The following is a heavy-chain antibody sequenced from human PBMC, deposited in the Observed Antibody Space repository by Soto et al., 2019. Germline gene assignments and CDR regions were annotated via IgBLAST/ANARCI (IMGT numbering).Heavy chain of an antibody. Sequence: ASVKVCCEASGYTFTSYDINWVRQATGQGLEWMGWMNPNSGNTGYAQKFQGRVTMTRNTSISTAYMELSSLRSEDTAVYYCARGRIGSRFLEWLSPNDAFDIWGQGTMVTVSS. D-gene: IGHD3-3*01. J-gene: IGHJ3*02. CDR3: ARGRIGSRFLEWLSPNDAFDI. CDR2: MNPNSGNT. V-gene: IGHV1-8*01. CDR1: GYTFTSYD.